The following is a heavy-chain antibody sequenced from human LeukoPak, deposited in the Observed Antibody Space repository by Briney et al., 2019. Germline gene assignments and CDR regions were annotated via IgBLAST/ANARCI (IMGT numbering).Heavy chain of an antibody. Sequence: ASVKVSCKASGYTFTSYDINWVRQATGQGLEWMGWINPNSGGTNYAQKFQGRVTMTRDTSISTAYMELSRLRSDDTAVYYCARDQNYYDSSGYYGHWGQGTLVTVSS. CDR3: ARDQNYYDSSGYYGH. D-gene: IGHD3-22*01. J-gene: IGHJ4*02. CDR2: INPNSGGT. CDR1: GYTFTSYD. V-gene: IGHV1-2*02.